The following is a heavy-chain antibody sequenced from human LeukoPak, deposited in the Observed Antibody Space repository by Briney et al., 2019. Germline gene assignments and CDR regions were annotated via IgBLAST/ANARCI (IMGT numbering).Heavy chain of an antibody. CDR1: GYTFTSYG. V-gene: IGHV1-18*01. CDR3: ARDMHTGARYCSSTSCYWAY. Sequence: ASVKVSCKASGYTFTSYGISWVRQAPGQRLEWMGWISAYNGNTNYAQKLQGRVTMTTDTSTSTAYMELRSLRSDDTAVYYCARDMHTGARYCSSTSCYWAYWGQGTLVTVSS. CDR2: ISAYNGNT. J-gene: IGHJ4*02. D-gene: IGHD2-2*01.